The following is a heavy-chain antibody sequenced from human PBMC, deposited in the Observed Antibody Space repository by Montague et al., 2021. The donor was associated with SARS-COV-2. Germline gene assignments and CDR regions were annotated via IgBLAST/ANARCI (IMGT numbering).Heavy chain of an antibody. CDR3: ARESGYSSGWRYYYVMDD. V-gene: IGHV4-4*07. D-gene: IGHD6-19*01. CDR1: GGSFSNYY. J-gene: IGHJ4*03. CDR2: LYTSGST. Sequence: SETLSLTCTVSGGSFSNYYWTWIRQPAGKGLEWIGRLYTSGSTNYNPSLKSRVTMSVDTSKNQFSLNVTSVTAADTAIYYCARESGYSSGWRYYYVMDDWGQGTLVTVSP.